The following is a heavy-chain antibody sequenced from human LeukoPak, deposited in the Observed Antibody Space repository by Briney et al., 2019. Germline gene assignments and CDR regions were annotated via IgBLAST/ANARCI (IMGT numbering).Heavy chain of an antibody. V-gene: IGHV3-7*01. CDR3: ATYTHWVAGDV. CDR1: GFTFIDSW. J-gene: IGHJ6*02. Sequence: GGSRRLSCAASGFTFIDSWMSWVRQAPGKGLEWVANMNQDGSAKGYVDSVKGRFTISRDNARNSLYLQMSSLRPEDTAVYYCATYTHWVAGDVWGQGTTVTVSS. CDR2: MNQDGSAK. D-gene: IGHD3-16*01.